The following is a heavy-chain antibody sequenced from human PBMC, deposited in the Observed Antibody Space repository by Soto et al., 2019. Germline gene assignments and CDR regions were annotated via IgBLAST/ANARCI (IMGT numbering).Heavy chain of an antibody. CDR3: ARGQIPYGLDV. J-gene: IGHJ6*02. Sequence: EVHLVESGEDLVQPGGSLRLSCAASGFTFSKYPMHWVRQAPGKGLEYVSAISSDGGTTFYADSVRGRFTMSRDNLKNTLYLQMRSLRVEDMAVYSCARGQIPYGLDVWGQGTTVTVS. CDR2: ISSDGGTT. CDR1: GFTFSKYP. V-gene: IGHV3-64*02.